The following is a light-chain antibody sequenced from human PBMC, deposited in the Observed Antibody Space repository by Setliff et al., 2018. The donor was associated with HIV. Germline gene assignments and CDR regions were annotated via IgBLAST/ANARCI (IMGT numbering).Light chain of an antibody. V-gene: IGLV2-14*01. CDR1: TSDVGGYNY. CDR3: SSYAITNTLP. Sequence: QSVLTQPASASGSPGQSITISCTGTTSDVGGYNYVSWYQQHPGKAPKLIIYEVRNRPSGVSNRFSGSKSGNTASLTISGLQAEDEADYYCSSYAITNTLPFGTGTKVTVL. CDR2: EVR. J-gene: IGLJ1*01.